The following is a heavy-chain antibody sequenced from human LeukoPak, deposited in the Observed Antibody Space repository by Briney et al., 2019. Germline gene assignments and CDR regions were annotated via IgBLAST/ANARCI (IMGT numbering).Heavy chain of an antibody. CDR3: ARGRYVTTRGGAAAGFLDY. CDR1: GGVTDS. CDR2: IHQTGPT. D-gene: IGHD6-13*01. J-gene: IGHJ4*02. Sequence: SETLSLTCTVSGGVTDSWGWIRQPPGKGLEWIGTIHQTGPTYYNPSLKSRVTISVDTSQKQFSLRLSSVTAADTAVYYCARGRYVTTRGGAAAGFLDYWGQGTLVTVST. V-gene: IGHV4-39*07.